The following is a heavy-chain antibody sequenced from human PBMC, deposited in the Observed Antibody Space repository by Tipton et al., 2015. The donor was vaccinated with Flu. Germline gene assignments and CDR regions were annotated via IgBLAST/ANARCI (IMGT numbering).Heavy chain of an antibody. CDR3: ARGNGRDWGSPDLSVDWFDP. J-gene: IGHJ5*02. V-gene: IGHV4-59*12. CDR1: GGSISTYY. D-gene: IGHD7-27*01. Sequence: TLSLTCTVSGGSISTYYWSWIRQPPGKGLEWIGYIYYSGSTNYNPSLKSRVTMSVDRSKNQFSLKLTSVTAADTAVYYCARGNGRDWGSPDLSVDWFDPWGQGTLVTVSS. CDR2: IYYSGST.